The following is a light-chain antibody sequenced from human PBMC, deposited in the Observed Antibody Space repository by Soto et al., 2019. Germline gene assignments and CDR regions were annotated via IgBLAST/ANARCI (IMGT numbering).Light chain of an antibody. CDR2: EVN. V-gene: IGLV2-23*02. CDR1: SSDVGIYDL. Sequence: QSALTQPASMSGSPGQSITISCTGTSSDVGIYDLVSWYQQLPGKAPKLMIFEVNKRPSGVSNRFSGSKSGNTASLTISGLQAEDEADYYCCSYAGTTTPAVFGGGTQLTVL. CDR3: CSYAGTTTPAV. J-gene: IGLJ7*01.